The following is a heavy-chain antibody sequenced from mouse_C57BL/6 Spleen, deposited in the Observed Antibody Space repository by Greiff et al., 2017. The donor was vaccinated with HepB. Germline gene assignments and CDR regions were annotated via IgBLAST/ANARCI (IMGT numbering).Heavy chain of an antibody. D-gene: IGHD2-4*01. CDR1: GYTFTSYW. CDR3: ARYYYDYDGYWYFGV. V-gene: IGHV1-55*01. Sequence: QVQLKQPGAELVKPGASVKMSCKASGYTFTSYWITWVKQRPGQGLEWIGVIYPGSGSTNYNEKFKSKATLTVDTSSSTAYMQLSSLTSEDSAVYYCARYYYDYDGYWYFGVWGTGTTVTVSS. CDR2: IYPGSGST. J-gene: IGHJ1*03.